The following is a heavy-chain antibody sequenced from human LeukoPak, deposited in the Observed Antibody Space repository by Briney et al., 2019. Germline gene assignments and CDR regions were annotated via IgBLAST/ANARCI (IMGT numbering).Heavy chain of an antibody. CDR3: ARGSYGGWIRIARSITFDY. V-gene: IGHV1-8*01. CDR1: GYTFTSYD. D-gene: IGHD5-18*01. Sequence: ASVKVSCKASGYTFTSYDINWVRQATGHGLEWMGLMNPNSGNTGYAQKFQGRVTMTRNTSISTAYMELSSLRSEDTAVYYCARGSYGGWIRIARSITFDYWGQGTLVTVSS. J-gene: IGHJ4*02. CDR2: MNPNSGNT.